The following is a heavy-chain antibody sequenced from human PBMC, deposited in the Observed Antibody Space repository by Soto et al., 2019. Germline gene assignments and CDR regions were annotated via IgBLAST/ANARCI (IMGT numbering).Heavy chain of an antibody. CDR2: FDPEDGET. CDR3: ARYGMASIAALYGMDV. D-gene: IGHD6-6*01. J-gene: IGHJ6*02. V-gene: IGHV1-24*01. CDR1: GYTITELS. Sequence: ASVKVSCKVSGYTITELSMHWVRQAPGKGLEWMGGFDPEDGETIYAQKFQGRVTMTEDTSTDTAYMELSSLRSEDTAVYYCARYGMASIAALYGMDVCCPALTLTV.